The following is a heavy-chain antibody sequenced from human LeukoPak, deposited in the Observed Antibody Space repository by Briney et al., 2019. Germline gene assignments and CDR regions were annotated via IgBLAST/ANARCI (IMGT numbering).Heavy chain of an antibody. J-gene: IGHJ4*02. CDR1: GFTFSSYS. D-gene: IGHD2-2*01. Sequence: GGSLRLSCAASGFTFSSYSMNWVRQAPGKGLEWVSSISSSSYIYYADSVKGRFTISRDNAKNSLYLQMNSLRAEDTAVYYCARDSSASSTDLDYWGQGTLVTVSS. CDR3: ARDSSASSTDLDY. V-gene: IGHV3-21*01. CDR2: ISSSSYI.